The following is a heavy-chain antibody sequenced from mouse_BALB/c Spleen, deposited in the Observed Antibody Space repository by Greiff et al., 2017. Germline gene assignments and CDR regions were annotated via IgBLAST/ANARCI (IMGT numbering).Heavy chain of an antibody. CDR2: IDPENGDT. D-gene: IGHD2-3*01. J-gene: IGHJ3*01. Sequence: VQLQQPGAELVRSGASVKLSCTASGFNIKDYYMHWVKQRPEQGLEWIGWIDPENGDTEYAPKFQGKATMTADTSSNTAYLQLSSLTSEDTAVYYCNANDGPYGGFAYWGQGTLVTVSA. V-gene: IGHV14-4*02. CDR1: GFNIKDYY. CDR3: NANDGPYGGFAY.